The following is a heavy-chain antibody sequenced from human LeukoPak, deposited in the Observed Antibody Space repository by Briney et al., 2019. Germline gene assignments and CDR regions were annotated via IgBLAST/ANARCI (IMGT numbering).Heavy chain of an antibody. CDR1: GGTFSSYA. V-gene: IGHV1-69*06. J-gene: IGHJ6*04. Sequence: ASVKVSCKASGGTFSSYAISWVRQAPGQGLEWMGGIIPIFGTANYAQKFQGRVTITADKSTSTAYMELSSLRSEDTAVYYCAAGATATRIYYYYDMDVWGKGTTVTVSS. CDR2: IIPIFGTA. CDR3: AAGATATRIYYYYDMDV. D-gene: IGHD3-3*02.